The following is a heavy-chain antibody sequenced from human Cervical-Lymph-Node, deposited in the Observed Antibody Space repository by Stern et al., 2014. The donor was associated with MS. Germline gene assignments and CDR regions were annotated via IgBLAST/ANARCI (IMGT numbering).Heavy chain of an antibody. CDR2: ISSGGSYI. CDR3: ARGRGGNYRYYFDY. D-gene: IGHD4-23*01. CDR1: GFTFSSYS. J-gene: IGHJ4*02. Sequence: EVQLEESGGGLVKPWGSLRLSCAASGFTFSSYSMNCVRRAPGKELAWVASISSGGSYIYYADSLKGRFTISRDNAKNSLYLQMNSLRAEDTAVYYCARGRGGNYRYYFDYWGQGTLVTVSS. V-gene: IGHV3-21*01.